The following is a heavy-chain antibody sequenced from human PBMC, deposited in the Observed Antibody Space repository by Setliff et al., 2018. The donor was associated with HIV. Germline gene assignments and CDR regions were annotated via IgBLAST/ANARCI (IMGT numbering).Heavy chain of an antibody. V-gene: IGHV1-2*06. CDR2: INPNSGGT. CDR3: VRDIKYASGSPYLGPSPGFDY. D-gene: IGHD3-10*01. J-gene: IGHJ4*02. CDR1: GYTFTGHY. Sequence: ASVKVSCKASGYTFTGHYIHWVRQAPGQGLEWMGRINPNSGGTNYAQKFQGRFTMTRDTSISTAYMELSRLRSGDTALYYCVRDIKYASGSPYLGPSPGFDYWGQGTLVTVSS.